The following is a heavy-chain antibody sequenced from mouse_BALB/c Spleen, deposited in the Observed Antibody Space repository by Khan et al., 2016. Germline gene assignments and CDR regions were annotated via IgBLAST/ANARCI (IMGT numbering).Heavy chain of an antibody. D-gene: IGHD4-1*01. Sequence: VQLQQSGPGLVKPSQSLSLTCTVTGYSITSDYAWNWIRQFPGNKLEWMGYISYSGSTSYNPSLKSRISITRDTSKNQFFLQLNSVTTEDTATYYCARSGPFYFDYWGQGTTLTVSS. CDR3: ARSGPFYFDY. CDR2: ISYSGST. CDR1: GYSITSDYA. V-gene: IGHV3-2*02. J-gene: IGHJ2*01.